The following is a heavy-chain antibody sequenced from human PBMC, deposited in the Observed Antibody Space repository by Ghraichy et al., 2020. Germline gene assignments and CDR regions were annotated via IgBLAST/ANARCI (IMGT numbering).Heavy chain of an antibody. D-gene: IGHD1-26*01. J-gene: IGHJ6*02. Sequence: GESMNISCRASGFTFGDYVMSWFRQAPGKGLEWVGFIRNQDNGGTTEYAASVRGRFTISRDDSRGIAYLQMNSLKTEDTAVYYCSRALNTYAGTWSFYMDVWGQGTTVTVSS. CDR1: GFTFGDYV. CDR3: SRALNTYAGTWSFYMDV. V-gene: IGHV3-49*03. CDR2: IRNQDNGGTT.